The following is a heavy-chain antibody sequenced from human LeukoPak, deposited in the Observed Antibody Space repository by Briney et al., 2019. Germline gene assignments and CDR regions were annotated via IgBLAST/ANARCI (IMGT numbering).Heavy chain of an antibody. Sequence: GESLKISCKGSGYSFSSHWIGWVRQMPGRGLEWMGIIYPVDSETRYSPSFQGQVTISADKSISTAYLQWSSLKASDTAMYYCGRLLSGSSLLDYWGQGTLVTVSS. CDR2: IYPVDSET. V-gene: IGHV5-51*01. J-gene: IGHJ4*02. CDR1: GYSFSSHW. CDR3: GRLLSGSSLLDY. D-gene: IGHD6-19*01.